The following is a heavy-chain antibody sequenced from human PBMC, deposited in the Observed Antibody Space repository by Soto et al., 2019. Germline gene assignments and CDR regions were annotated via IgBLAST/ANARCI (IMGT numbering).Heavy chain of an antibody. V-gene: IGHV5-51*01. CDR2: IYPDDSDT. CDR3: ARQSNTVTTYYYYYYMDV. D-gene: IGHD4-17*01. J-gene: IGHJ6*03. CDR1: GYSFTSYW. Sequence: GESLKISCKGSGYSFTSYWIGWVRQMPGKGLEWMGIIYPDDSDTRYSPSFQGQVTISADKSISTAYLQWSSLKASDTAMYYCARQSNTVTTYYYYYYMDVWGKGTTVTVSS.